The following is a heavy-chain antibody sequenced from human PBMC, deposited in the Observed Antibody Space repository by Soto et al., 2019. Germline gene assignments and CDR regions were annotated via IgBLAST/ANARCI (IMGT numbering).Heavy chain of an antibody. D-gene: IGHD3-10*01. CDR3: ARGRGYYYGSGRAYGMDV. J-gene: IGHJ6*02. CDR2: INHSGST. Sequence: ASETLSLTCAVYGGSFSGYYWSWIRQPPGKGLEWIGEINHSGSTNYNPSLKSRVTISVDTSKNQFSLKLSSVTAADTAVYYCARGRGYYYGSGRAYGMDVWGQGTTVT. CDR1: GGSFSGYY. V-gene: IGHV4-34*01.